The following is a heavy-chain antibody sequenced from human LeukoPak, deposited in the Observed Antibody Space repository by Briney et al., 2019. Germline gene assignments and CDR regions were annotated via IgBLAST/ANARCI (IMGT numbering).Heavy chain of an antibody. J-gene: IGHJ4*02. CDR1: GFTFSSYS. CDR2: IRYDGSNK. V-gene: IGHV3-30*02. CDR3: AKGPDIVVVPAAMGVFFDY. Sequence: PGGSLRLSCAASGFTFSSYSMNWVRQAPGKGLEWVAFIRYDGSNKYYADSVKGRFTISRDNSKNTLYLQMNSLRAEDTAVYYCAKGPDIVVVPAAMGVFFDYWGQGTLVTVSS. D-gene: IGHD2-2*01.